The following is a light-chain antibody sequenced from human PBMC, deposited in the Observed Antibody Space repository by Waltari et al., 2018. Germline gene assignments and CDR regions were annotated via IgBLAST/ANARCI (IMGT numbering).Light chain of an antibody. CDR1: QTITTY. J-gene: IGKJ2*01. CDR3: QQRNSYRYT. CDR2: AAS. V-gene: IGKV1-9*01. Sequence: IQLTQSPSFLSASVGDRVTITCRASQTITTYLAWYQQKPGKAPKLLIYAASTVQRGVPARFSGSASGTEFSLTISSLQPEDSATYYCQQRNSYRYTFGQGTKLEIK.